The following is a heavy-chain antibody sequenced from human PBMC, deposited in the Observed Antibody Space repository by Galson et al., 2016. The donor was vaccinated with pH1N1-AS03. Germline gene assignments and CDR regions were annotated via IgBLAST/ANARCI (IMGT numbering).Heavy chain of an antibody. CDR2: INVGSGNT. J-gene: IGHJ4*02. Sequence: SVKVSCKASGHNFTNYAIHWVRQAPGQRLEWMGWINVGSGNTKYSQKFQGRVTMTRDTSASTAYMELSSLTSDDTSVYYCARGFSEAVIDYWGQGSLVTVSS. CDR3: ARGFSEAVIDY. D-gene: IGHD3-10*01. V-gene: IGHV1-3*01. CDR1: GHNFTNYA.